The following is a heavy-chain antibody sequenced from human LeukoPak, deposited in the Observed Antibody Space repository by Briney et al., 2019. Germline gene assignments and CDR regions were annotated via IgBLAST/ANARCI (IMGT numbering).Heavy chain of an antibody. J-gene: IGHJ5*02. CDR1: GGSISSSSYY. Sequence: PSETLSLTCTVSGGSISSSSYYWGWIRQPPGKGLEWIGSIYCSGSTYYNPSLKSRVTISVDTSKNQFSLKLSSVTAADTAVYYCARHHAGLYCSSTSCLNWFDPWGQGTLVTVSS. D-gene: IGHD2-2*01. CDR3: ARHHAGLYCSSTSCLNWFDP. V-gene: IGHV4-39*01. CDR2: IYCSGST.